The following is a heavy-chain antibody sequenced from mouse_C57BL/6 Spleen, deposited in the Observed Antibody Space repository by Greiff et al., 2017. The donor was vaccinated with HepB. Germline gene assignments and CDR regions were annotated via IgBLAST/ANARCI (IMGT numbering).Heavy chain of an antibody. CDR3: ARDTTGWFAY. D-gene: IGHD1-1*01. V-gene: IGHV5-17*01. Sequence: EVNGGVGGAGLVKPGVSVKLSCAASGFTFSDYGMHWVRQAPEKGLEWVAYISSGSSTIYYADTVKGRFTISRDNAKNTLFLQMTSLRSEDTAMYYCARDTTGWFAYWGQGTLVTVSA. CDR1: GFTFSDYG. CDR2: ISSGSSTI. J-gene: IGHJ3*01.